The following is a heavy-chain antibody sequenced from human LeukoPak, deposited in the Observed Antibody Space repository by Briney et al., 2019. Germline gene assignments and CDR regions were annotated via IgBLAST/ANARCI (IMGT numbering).Heavy chain of an antibody. J-gene: IGHJ6*03. CDR2: ISWNSGNV. Sequence: PGRSLRLSCVAFGFTFDDYAMHWGRQAPGKGLEWVSSISWNSGNVGYGDSVKGRFTISRDNAKNSLYLQMNSLRAEDTALYYCAKDKLTDYYYYMDVWGKGTTVTVSS. CDR3: AKDKLTDYYYYMDV. CDR1: GFTFDDYA. D-gene: IGHD4-23*01. V-gene: IGHV3-9*01.